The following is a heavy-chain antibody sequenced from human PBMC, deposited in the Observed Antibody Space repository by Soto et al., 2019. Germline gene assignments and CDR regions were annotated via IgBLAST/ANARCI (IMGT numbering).Heavy chain of an antibody. CDR1: GYTFTSYA. CDR3: AKDRCSSTSCYQTWNWYFDL. V-gene: IGHV1-3*01. J-gene: IGHJ2*01. D-gene: IGHD2-2*01. Sequence: QVQLVQSGAEVKKPGASVKVSCKASGYTFTSYAMHWVRQAPGQRLEWMGWINAGNGNTKYSQKFQGRVTITRDTSASTAYMELSSLRSEDTAVYYCAKDRCSSTSCYQTWNWYFDLWGRGTLVTVSS. CDR2: INAGNGNT.